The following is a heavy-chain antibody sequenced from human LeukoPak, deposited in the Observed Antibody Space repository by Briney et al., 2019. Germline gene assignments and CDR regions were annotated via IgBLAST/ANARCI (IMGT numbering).Heavy chain of an antibody. D-gene: IGHD2-21*01. CDR2: IYYSGST. CDR1: GGSPSSYY. CDR3: ARAIRVSWYMDV. V-gene: IGHV4-59*01. J-gene: IGHJ6*03. Sequence: SETLSLTCTVSGGSPSSYYCSWIRQPPGKGLVWSGYIYYSGSTNYNPSLTRRVTISVETSTNQFSRKLSSVTAADTAVYYCARAIRVSWYMDVWGKGTTVTVSS.